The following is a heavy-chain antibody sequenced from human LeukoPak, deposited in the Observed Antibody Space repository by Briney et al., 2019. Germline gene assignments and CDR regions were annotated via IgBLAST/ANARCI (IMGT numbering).Heavy chain of an antibody. V-gene: IGHV3-33*06. J-gene: IGHJ4*02. CDR1: GFTYSSYG. CDR2: IWYDGSNK. D-gene: IGHD5-12*01. Sequence: GGSLRLSCAASGFTYSSYGMHWVRQAPGKGLEWVAVIWYDGSNKYYADSVKGRFTISRDNSKNTLYLQMNSLRAEDTAVYYCAKDYSGYDLFDYWGQGTLVTVSS. CDR3: AKDYSGYDLFDY.